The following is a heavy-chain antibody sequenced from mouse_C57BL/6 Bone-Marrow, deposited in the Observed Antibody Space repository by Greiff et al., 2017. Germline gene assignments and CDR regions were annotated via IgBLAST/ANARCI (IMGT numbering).Heavy chain of an antibody. V-gene: IGHV1-81*01. Sequence: VQLQQSGAELARPGASVKLSCKATGYTFTSYGISWVKQRIGQGLEWSGEFYPRSGNTYYNEKFKGKATLTADKSSSTAYKELRSLTSEDSAVYCCARHLNYYGGNYWGQGTTLTVSS. CDR2: FYPRSGNT. CDR1: GYTFTSYG. D-gene: IGHD1-1*01. CDR3: ARHLNYYGGNY. J-gene: IGHJ2*01.